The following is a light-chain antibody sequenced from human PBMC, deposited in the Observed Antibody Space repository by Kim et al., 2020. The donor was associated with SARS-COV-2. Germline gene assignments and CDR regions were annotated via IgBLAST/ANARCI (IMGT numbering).Light chain of an antibody. J-gene: IGLJ3*02. Sequence: QSALTQPRSVSGSPGQSVTISCTGTRSDVGGYNYVSWYQHHPGKAPKLMIYDVSKRPSGVPDRFSGSKSGNTASLTISGRQADDEADYYCCSYAGTYTSWVFGGGTQLTVL. CDR3: CSYAGTYTSWV. CDR1: RSDVGGYNY. V-gene: IGLV2-11*01. CDR2: DVS.